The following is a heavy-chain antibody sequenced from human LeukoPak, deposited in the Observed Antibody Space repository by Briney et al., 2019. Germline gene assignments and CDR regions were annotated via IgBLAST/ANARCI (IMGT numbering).Heavy chain of an antibody. CDR2: ISSSSSIM. CDR1: GFTFSSYG. J-gene: IGHJ4*02. V-gene: IGHV3-48*01. Sequence: PGGSLRLSCAASGFTFSSYGMNWVRQAPGKGLEWVSYISSSSSIMNYADSVKGRFTTSRDNAKNSLYLQMNSLRAEDTAVYYCARGAQWPYWGQGTLVTVSS. D-gene: IGHD6-19*01. CDR3: ARGAQWPY.